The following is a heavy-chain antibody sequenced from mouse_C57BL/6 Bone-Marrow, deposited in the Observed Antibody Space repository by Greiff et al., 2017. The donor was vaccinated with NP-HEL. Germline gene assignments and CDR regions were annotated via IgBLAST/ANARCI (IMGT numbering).Heavy chain of an antibody. J-gene: IGHJ2*01. CDR1: GFNIKDYY. Sequence: VQLQQSGAELVRPGASVKLSCTASGFNIKDYYMHWVKQRPEQGLEWIGRIDPEDGDTDYAPKFQGKATMTADTSSNTAYLQLSSLTSEDTAVYYCTLPSSYYYGSVDYWGQGTTLTVSS. CDR3: TLPSSYYYGSVDY. D-gene: IGHD1-1*01. V-gene: IGHV14-1*01. CDR2: IDPEDGDT.